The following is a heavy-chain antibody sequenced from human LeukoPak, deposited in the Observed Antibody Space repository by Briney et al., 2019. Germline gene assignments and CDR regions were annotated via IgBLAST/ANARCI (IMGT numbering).Heavy chain of an antibody. CDR2: FYYSGNT. Sequence: SETLSLTCTVPGVSVSSSSYCWTWIRQPPGKGLEWIGYFYYSGNTNYNPSLKSRITMSIDTSKNQFSLRLTSVTAADTAVYYCARGSSGWPYYFDYWSQGTLVTVSS. V-gene: IGHV4-61*01. CDR1: GVSVSSSSYC. D-gene: IGHD3-22*01. CDR3: ARGSSGWPYYFDY. J-gene: IGHJ4*01.